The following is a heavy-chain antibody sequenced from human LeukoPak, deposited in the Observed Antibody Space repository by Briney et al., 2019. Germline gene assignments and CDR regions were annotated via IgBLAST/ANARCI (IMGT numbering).Heavy chain of an antibody. D-gene: IGHD5-18*01. CDR3: ARGYSYGHKCRYYLDY. V-gene: IGHV1-69*01. CDR1: GGTFSSYA. Sequence: GASVKVSCKASGGTFSSYAISWVRQAPGQGLEWMGGIIPIFGTANYAQKFQGRVTITADESTSTAYMELSSLRSEDTAVYYCARGYSYGHKCRYYLDYWGQGTLVTVSS. CDR2: IIPIFGTA. J-gene: IGHJ4*02.